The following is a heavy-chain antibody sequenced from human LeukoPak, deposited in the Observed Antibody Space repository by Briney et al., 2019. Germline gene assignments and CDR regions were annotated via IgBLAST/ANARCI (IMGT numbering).Heavy chain of an antibody. CDR3: ARDPRIAAAGTFWFDP. CDR1: GGSVSSGSYY. V-gene: IGHV4-61*01. J-gene: IGHJ5*02. CDR2: IYYSGSS. D-gene: IGHD6-13*01. Sequence: SETLSLTCTVSGGSVSSGSYYWSWIRQPPGQGLEWIGYIYYSGSSNYNPSLKSPVTISVDTSKNQFSLKLSSVTAADTAVYYCARDPRIAAAGTFWFDPWGQGTLVTVSS.